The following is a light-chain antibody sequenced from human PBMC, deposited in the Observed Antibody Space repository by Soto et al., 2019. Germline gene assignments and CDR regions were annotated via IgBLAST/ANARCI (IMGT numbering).Light chain of an antibody. CDR2: AAS. CDR3: QQTYSNLWT. J-gene: IGKJ1*01. V-gene: IGKV1-39*01. CDR1: QTVSRY. Sequence: DVQLNQSPSSLSASVGDTVTITCWASQTVSRYLNWYQQKSGTAPKLLIYAASTLHTGVPSRFSGRGSGTDFTLTINNLQREDFADYFCQQTYSNLWTFGQGTKVDIK.